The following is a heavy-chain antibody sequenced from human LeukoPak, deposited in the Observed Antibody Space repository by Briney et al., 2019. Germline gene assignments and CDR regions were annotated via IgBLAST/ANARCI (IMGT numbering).Heavy chain of an antibody. CDR3: AREGDIVQGFDY. J-gene: IGHJ4*02. CDR2: INPNSGGT. Sequence: GASVKVSCKASGYTFTGYYMHWVRQAPGQGLEWMGWINPNSGGTKYAQKFQGWVTMTRDTSISTAYMELSRLRSDDTAVYYCAREGDIVQGFDYWGQGTLVTVSS. CDR1: GYTFTGYY. V-gene: IGHV1-2*04. D-gene: IGHD2-15*01.